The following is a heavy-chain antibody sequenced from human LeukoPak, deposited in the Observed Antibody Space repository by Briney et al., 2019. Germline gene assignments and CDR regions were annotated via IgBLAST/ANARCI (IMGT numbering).Heavy chain of an antibody. Sequence: PSETLSLTCTVSGGSISSYYWSWIRQPAGKGLEWIGRIYTSGSTNYNPSLKSRVTISVDTSKNQFSLKLSSVTAADTAVYYCASSVITIFGVVTFDYWGQGTLVTVSS. D-gene: IGHD3-3*01. CDR1: GGSISSYY. CDR3: ASSVITIFGVVTFDY. V-gene: IGHV4-4*07. J-gene: IGHJ4*02. CDR2: IYTSGST.